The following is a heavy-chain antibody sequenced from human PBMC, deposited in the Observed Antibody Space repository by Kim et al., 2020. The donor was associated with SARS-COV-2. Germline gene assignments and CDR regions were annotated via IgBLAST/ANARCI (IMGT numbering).Heavy chain of an antibody. J-gene: IGHJ4*02. Sequence: SETLSLTCTVTGGSITSSTYYWGWIRQPPGKGLEWIANIFYTGNTHYIPSLKTRLTMSVDRSKNQFSLKLSSVTAADTAVYYCARHVGRLPPPYCDFWGQGPLVTVPS. CDR3: ARHVGRLPPPYCDF. CDR2: IFYTGNT. CDR1: GGSITSSTYY. V-gene: IGHV4-39*01.